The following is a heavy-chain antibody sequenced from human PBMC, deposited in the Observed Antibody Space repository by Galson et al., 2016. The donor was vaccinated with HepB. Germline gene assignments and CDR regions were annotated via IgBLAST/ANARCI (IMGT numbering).Heavy chain of an antibody. Sequence: SLRLSCAASGFTFSTSAMSWVRQAPGQGLEWVSAISSTSHSTYYADPVKGRFTISRDNAKDTLVRQMDSLKLYDTAVYYCAKGWRSPDPWGQGTLVTVSS. J-gene: IGHJ5*02. D-gene: IGHD2-15*01. CDR3: AKGWRSPDP. V-gene: IGHV3-23*01. CDR1: GFTFSTSA. CDR2: ISSTSHST.